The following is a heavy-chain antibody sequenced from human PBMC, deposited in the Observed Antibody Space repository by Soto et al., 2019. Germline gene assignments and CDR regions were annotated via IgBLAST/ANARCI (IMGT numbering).Heavy chain of an antibody. Sequence: GSLRLSCAASGFTFSSYSMNWVRQAPGKGLEWVSYISSSSSTIYYADSVKGRFTISRDNARNSLYLQMNSLRDEDTAVYYCAKDSSGFLAPDIWGQGTMVTVSS. D-gene: IGHD3-22*01. CDR1: GFTFSSYS. V-gene: IGHV3-48*02. J-gene: IGHJ3*02. CDR3: AKDSSGFLAPDI. CDR2: ISSSSSTI.